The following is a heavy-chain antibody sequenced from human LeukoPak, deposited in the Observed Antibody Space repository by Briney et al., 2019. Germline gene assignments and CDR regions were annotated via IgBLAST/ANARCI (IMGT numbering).Heavy chain of an antibody. CDR2: IKHDGSEK. J-gene: IGHJ5*02. D-gene: IGHD3-3*01. Sequence: QTGGSLRLSCAASGFTFSSYWMSWVRQAPGKGLEWVANIKHDGSEKYYVDSVKGRFTISRDNAKNSLYLQMNSLRAEDTAVYYCARRELYYDFWSGYSNWFDPWGQGTLVTVSS. V-gene: IGHV3-7*01. CDR1: GFTFSSYW. CDR3: ARRELYYDFWSGYSNWFDP.